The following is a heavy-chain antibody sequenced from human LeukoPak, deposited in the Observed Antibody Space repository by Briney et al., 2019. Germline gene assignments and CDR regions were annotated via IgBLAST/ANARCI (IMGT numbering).Heavy chain of an antibody. CDR3: TRGLMGYSSSIGY. J-gene: IGHJ4*02. CDR1: GFTFSGSA. V-gene: IGHV3-73*01. D-gene: IGHD6-6*01. CDR2: IRSKANSYAT. Sequence: PGGSLRLSCAASGFTFSGSAMLWVRQASGKGLEWVGRIRSKANSYATAYVASVKGRFTISRDDSKNTAYLQMNSLKTEDTAVYYCTRGLMGYSSSIGYWGQGTLVTVSS.